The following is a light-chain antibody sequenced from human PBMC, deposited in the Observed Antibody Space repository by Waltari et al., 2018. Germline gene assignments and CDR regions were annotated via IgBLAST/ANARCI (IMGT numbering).Light chain of an antibody. J-gene: IGLJ3*02. V-gene: IGLV4-69*01. Sequence: QLVLTQSPSASASLGASVKLTCTLSSGHSSNILAWIQQRPERGPRYLMKVNSDGSHSKGDDIPDRFSGSSSGAERYLTISSLQSEDEADYYCETGGHGTWVFGGGTKLTVL. CDR3: ETGGHGTWV. CDR2: VNSDGSH. CDR1: SGHSSNI.